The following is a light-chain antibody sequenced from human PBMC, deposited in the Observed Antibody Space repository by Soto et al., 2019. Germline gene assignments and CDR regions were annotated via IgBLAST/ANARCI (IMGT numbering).Light chain of an antibody. CDR3: QQYYSYPRT. J-gene: IGKJ1*01. CDR2: DVS. V-gene: IGKV1-13*02. CDR1: QNIRSY. Sequence: NKSPSSLSASVGDRVTITCRSSQNIRSYVNWYQQKAGKAPKLLIYDVSSLESGVPSRFSGSGSGTDFTLTISCLQSEDFATYYCQQYYSYPRTFGQGTKVDIK.